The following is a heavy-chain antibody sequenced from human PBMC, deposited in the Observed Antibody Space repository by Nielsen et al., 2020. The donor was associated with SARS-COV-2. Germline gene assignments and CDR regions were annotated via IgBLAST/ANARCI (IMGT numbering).Heavy chain of an antibody. D-gene: IGHD2/OR15-2a*01. Sequence: GESLKISCAASEVTLKNYGVNWVRQAPDKGPEWLALISFDGSNKVYGDSVKGRFIISRDSSRNTVYLQLNSLIVDDTAVYFCAKDLEERVATIPSYLYHAMDVWGPGITVTVSS. CDR1: EVTLKNYG. CDR2: ISFDGSNK. CDR3: AKDLEERVATIPSYLYHAMDV. V-gene: IGHV3-30*06. J-gene: IGHJ6*02.